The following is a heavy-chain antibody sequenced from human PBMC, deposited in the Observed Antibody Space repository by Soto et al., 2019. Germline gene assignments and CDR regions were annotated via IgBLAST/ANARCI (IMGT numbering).Heavy chain of an antibody. CDR3: ASDGIAAAGTDYYYGMDV. CDR2: ISAYNGNT. Sequence: ASVKVSCKASGYTFTSYGISWVRQAPGQGLEWMGWISAYNGNTNYAQKLQGRVTMTTDTSTSTAYMELRSLRSDDTAVYYCASDGIAAAGTDYYYGMDVWGQGTTVTVSS. V-gene: IGHV1-18*01. J-gene: IGHJ6*02. D-gene: IGHD6-13*01. CDR1: GYTFTSYG.